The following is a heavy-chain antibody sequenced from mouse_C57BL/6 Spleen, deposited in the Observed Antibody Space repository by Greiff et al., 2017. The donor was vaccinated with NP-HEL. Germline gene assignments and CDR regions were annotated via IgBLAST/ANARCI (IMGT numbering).Heavy chain of an antibody. V-gene: IGHV1-31*01. CDR2: IYPYNGVS. Sequence: LVEPGASVKISCKASGYSFTGYYMHWVKQSHGNILDWIGYIYPYNGVSSYNQKFKGKATLTVDKSSSTAYMELRSLTSEDSAVYYCARVYGSSYEDAMDYWGQGTSVTVSS. CDR1: GYSFTGYY. D-gene: IGHD1-1*01. CDR3: ARVYGSSYEDAMDY. J-gene: IGHJ4*01.